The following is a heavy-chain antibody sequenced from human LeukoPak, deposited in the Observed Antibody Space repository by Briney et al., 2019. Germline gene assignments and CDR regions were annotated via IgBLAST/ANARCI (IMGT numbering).Heavy chain of an antibody. J-gene: IGHJ4*02. CDR2: ISYDGSNK. D-gene: IGHD1-26*01. CDR3: AGSIVGAGYYFDY. CDR1: GFTFCSYA. V-gene: IGHV3-30*04. Sequence: GGSLRLSCAASGFTFCSYAMHWVRQAPGKGLEWVAVISYDGSNKYYADSVKGRFTISRDNSKNTLYLQMNSLRAEDTAVYYCAGSIVGAGYYFDYWGQGTLVTVSS.